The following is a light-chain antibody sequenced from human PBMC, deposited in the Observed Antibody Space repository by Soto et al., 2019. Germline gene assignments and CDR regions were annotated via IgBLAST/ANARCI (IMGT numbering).Light chain of an antibody. CDR1: SDINVGSNN. Sequence: QLVLTQPPSSSASPGESARLTCTLPSDINVGSNNIYWYQQKTGSPPRYLLYYYSDSDKGQGSPVASRFYAAKDVSAKAGTLLIAGLQSEDGADYYCMIWPSNGFYVFGTGPKLTVL. CDR3: MIWPSNGFYV. J-gene: IGLJ1*01. V-gene: IGLV5-37*01. CDR2: YYSDSDK.